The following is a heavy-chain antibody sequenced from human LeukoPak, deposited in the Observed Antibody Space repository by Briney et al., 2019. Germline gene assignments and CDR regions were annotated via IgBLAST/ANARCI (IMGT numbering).Heavy chain of an antibody. CDR3: AREFRYSRYGENFDY. J-gene: IGHJ4*02. CDR2: ISSSGTTT. V-gene: IGHV3-48*03. Sequence: GGSLRLSCAASGFTFSNYEMNWVRQAPGKGLEWLSYISSSGTTTFYADSVKGRFTISRDNAKNSLYLQMNSLRAEDTAVYYCAREFRYSRYGENFDYWGQGTLVTVSS. D-gene: IGHD5-12*01. CDR1: GFTFSNYE.